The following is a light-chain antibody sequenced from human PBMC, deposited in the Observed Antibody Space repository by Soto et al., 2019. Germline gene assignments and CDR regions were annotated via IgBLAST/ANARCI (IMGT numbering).Light chain of an antibody. V-gene: IGKV1-39*01. J-gene: IGKJ1*01. Sequence: DIQMTQSPSSLSASVGDRITITCRASQNISSYLNWYQQKPGKAPKLLIYATSSLQGGVPSRFSGSGSGTDFTLTISSLQPEDFATYYCQQSFGTLWAFGQGTKVDIK. CDR3: QQSFGTLWA. CDR1: QNISSY. CDR2: ATS.